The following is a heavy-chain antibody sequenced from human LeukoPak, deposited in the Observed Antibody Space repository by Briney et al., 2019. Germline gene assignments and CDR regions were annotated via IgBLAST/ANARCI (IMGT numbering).Heavy chain of an antibody. CDR1: GGSISSYY. Sequence: SETLSLTCIVSGGSISSYYWSWIRQPPGKGLEWIGYISYSGSTNFNPSLKSRVTISVDTSKNQFSLRLSSVTAADTAVYYCAREGTAGTNLNWFDPWGQGTLVTVSS. D-gene: IGHD1-1*01. CDR2: ISYSGST. J-gene: IGHJ5*02. CDR3: AREGTAGTNLNWFDP. V-gene: IGHV4-59*01.